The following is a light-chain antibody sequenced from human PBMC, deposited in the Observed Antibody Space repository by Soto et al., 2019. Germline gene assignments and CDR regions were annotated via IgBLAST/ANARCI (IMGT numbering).Light chain of an antibody. Sequence: QSALTQPASVSGSPGQSITISCTGTSSDVGAYKYVSWYQQHPGKAPKLIIYEVSNRPSGVSNRFSGSKSGNTASLTISGLQAEDEADYYCGSFTSTSTRVFGGGTKLTVL. CDR1: SSDVGAYKY. CDR2: EVS. V-gene: IGLV2-14*01. J-gene: IGLJ3*02. CDR3: GSFTSTSTRV.